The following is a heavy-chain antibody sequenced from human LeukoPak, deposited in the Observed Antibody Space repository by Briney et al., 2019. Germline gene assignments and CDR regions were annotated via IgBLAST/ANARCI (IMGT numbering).Heavy chain of an antibody. CDR1: GGSFSGYY. D-gene: IGHD3-10*01. V-gene: IGHV4-34*01. CDR2: INHSGST. Sequence: PSETLSLTCAVYGGSFSGYYWSWIRQPPGKGLEWIGEINHSGSTNYNPSLKSRVTISVDTSKNQFSLKLSSVTAADTAVYYCARGRTYGSGSYSANWFDPWGQGTLVTVSS. CDR3: ARGRTYGSGSYSANWFDP. J-gene: IGHJ5*02.